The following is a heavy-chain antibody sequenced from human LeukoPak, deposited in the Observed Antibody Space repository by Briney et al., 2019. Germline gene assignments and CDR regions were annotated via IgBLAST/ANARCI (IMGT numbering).Heavy chain of an antibody. V-gene: IGHV3-30*02. CDR1: GFTFSSYG. D-gene: IGHD7-27*01. CDR3: LTNGAGTKWGSLIGGDLLGYFDY. CDR2: IRYDGSNK. Sequence: PGGSLRLSCAASGFTFSSYGMHWVRQAPGKGLEWVAFIRYDGSNKYYADSVKGRFTISRDNSKNTLYLQMNSLRTEDTAVYYCLTNGAGTKWGSLIGGDLLGYFDYWGQGTLVTVSS. J-gene: IGHJ4*02.